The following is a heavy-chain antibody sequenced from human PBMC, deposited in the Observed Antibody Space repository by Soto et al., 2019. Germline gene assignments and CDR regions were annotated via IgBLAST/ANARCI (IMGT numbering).Heavy chain of an antibody. J-gene: IGHJ6*02. Sequence: GGSLRLSCAASGFTFSSYGMHWVRQAPGKGLEWVAVISYDGSNKYYADSVKGRFTISRDNSKNTLYLQMNSLRAEDTAVYYCAKTKSSSSWYYYYGMDVWGQGNPGHRLL. CDR3: AKTKSSSSWYYYYGMDV. CDR2: ISYDGSNK. V-gene: IGHV3-30*18. CDR1: GFTFSSYG. D-gene: IGHD6-13*01.